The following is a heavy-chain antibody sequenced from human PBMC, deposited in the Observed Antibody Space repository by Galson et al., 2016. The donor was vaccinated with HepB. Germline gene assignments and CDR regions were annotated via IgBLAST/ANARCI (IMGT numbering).Heavy chain of an antibody. Sequence: PAVVKPTQTLTLTCTVSGFSLSNARMGVSWIRQPPGKALEWLAHIFSNDEKSYITSLKSRLTISKDTSKSQVVLTVTHMDPVDTATYYCARYLLYCSSTSCQPYGMDVWGQGTTVTVSS. CDR3: ARYLLYCSSTSCQPYGMDV. CDR2: IFSNDEK. D-gene: IGHD2-2*01. J-gene: IGHJ6*02. V-gene: IGHV2-26*01. CDR1: GFSLSNARMG.